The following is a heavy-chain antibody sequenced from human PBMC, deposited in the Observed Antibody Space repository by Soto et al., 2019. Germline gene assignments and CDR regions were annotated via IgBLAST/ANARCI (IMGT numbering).Heavy chain of an antibody. Sequence: GASVKVSCKASGYTFTGYYRHWVRQAPGQGLEWMGWINPNSGGTNYAQKFQGWVTMTRDTSISTAYMELSRLRSDDTAVYYCARGPVDIVATIVSQPYYYYGVDVWGQGTTVTVSS. CDR2: INPNSGGT. V-gene: IGHV1-2*04. D-gene: IGHD5-12*01. CDR3: ARGPVDIVATIVSQPYYYYGVDV. J-gene: IGHJ6*02. CDR1: GYTFTGYY.